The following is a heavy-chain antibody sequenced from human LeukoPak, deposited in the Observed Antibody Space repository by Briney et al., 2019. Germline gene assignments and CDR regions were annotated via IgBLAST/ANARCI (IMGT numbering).Heavy chain of an antibody. V-gene: IGHV3-7*01. CDR3: AREERAYYYDSSGYPDY. J-gene: IGHJ4*02. Sequence: GGSLRLSCAASEFTFSTYWMSWVRQAPGKGLEWVANVNQDGSAKYYVDSVKGRFTISRDNAKNSLYLQMNTLRAEDTAVYYCAREERAYYYDSSGYPDYWGQGTLVTVFS. D-gene: IGHD3-22*01. CDR2: VNQDGSAK. CDR1: EFTFSTYW.